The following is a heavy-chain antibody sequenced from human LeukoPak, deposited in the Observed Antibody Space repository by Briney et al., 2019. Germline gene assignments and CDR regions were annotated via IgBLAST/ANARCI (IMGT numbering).Heavy chain of an antibody. V-gene: IGHV3-15*01. CDR3: TTQNYGDYLGLDY. CDR2: IKSKTDGGTT. D-gene: IGHD4-17*01. Sequence: GGSLRLSCAASGFTFSNYAMTWVRQAPGKGLEWVGRIKSKTDGGTTDYAAPVKGRFTISRDDSKNTLYLQMNSLKTEDTAVYYCTTQNYGDYLGLDYWGQGTLVTVSS. J-gene: IGHJ4*02. CDR1: GFTFSNYA.